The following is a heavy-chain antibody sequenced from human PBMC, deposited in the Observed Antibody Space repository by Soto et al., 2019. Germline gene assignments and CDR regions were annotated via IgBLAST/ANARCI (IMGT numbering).Heavy chain of an antibody. D-gene: IGHD3-10*01. CDR2: ISYDGSNK. CDR1: GFTFSSYG. V-gene: IGHV3-30*18. J-gene: IGHJ6*02. Sequence: GGSLRLSCAASGFTFSSYGMHWVRQAPGKGLEWVAVISYDGSNKYYADSVKGRFTISRDNSKNTLYLQMNSLRAEDTAVYYCAKEEYYYGSGSYYPGMDVWGQGTTVTVS. CDR3: AKEEYYYGSGSYYPGMDV.